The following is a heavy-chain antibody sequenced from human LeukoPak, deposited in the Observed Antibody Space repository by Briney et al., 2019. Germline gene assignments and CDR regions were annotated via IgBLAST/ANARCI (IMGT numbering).Heavy chain of an antibody. J-gene: IGHJ3*02. V-gene: IGHV3-13*01. CDR3: TRGGRDGFDI. CDR2: IATTGDT. Sequence: GGSLRLSCTASGFTFSSYDMHWVRQVTGKGLEWVSAIATTGDTFYSGSVKGRFSISRENAKTSLYLQMNSLRVGDTALYYCTRGGRDGFDIWGQGTMSPSLQ. CDR1: GFTFSSYD. D-gene: IGHD5-24*01.